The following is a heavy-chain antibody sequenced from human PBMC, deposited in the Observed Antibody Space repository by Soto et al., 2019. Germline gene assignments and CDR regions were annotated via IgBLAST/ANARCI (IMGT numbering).Heavy chain of an antibody. V-gene: IGHV4-31*03. Sequence: QVQLQESGPGLVKPSQTLSLTCTVSGGSITSSGYYWSWIRQHPGEGLEWIGFTSNSGSTSYNPSLQSRVTISVDTSSNQFSLNLKSVTAADRAVYYCARGGGSTKVDYWGQGTLVTVSP. CDR1: GGSITSSGYY. J-gene: IGHJ4*02. CDR3: ARGGGSTKVDY. CDR2: TSNSGST. D-gene: IGHD2-2*01.